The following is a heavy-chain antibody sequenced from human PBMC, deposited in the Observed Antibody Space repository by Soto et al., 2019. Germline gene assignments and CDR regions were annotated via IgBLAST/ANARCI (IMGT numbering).Heavy chain of an antibody. CDR3: ARVGSSWYPPYYSYHMTV. V-gene: IGHV4-59*01. CDR2: IYYSGST. Sequence: PSETLSLTCTVSGGSISSYYWSWIRQPPGKGLEWIGYIYYSGSTNYNPSLKSRVTISVDTSKNQFSLKLSSVTAADTAVYYCARVGSSWYPPYYSYHMTVCGKGTTVPVSS. D-gene: IGHD6-13*01. J-gene: IGHJ6*03. CDR1: GGSISSYY.